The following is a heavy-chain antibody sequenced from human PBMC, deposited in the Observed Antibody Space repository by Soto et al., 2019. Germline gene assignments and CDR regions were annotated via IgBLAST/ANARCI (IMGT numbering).Heavy chain of an antibody. D-gene: IGHD3-22*01. V-gene: IGHV2-5*01. J-gene: IGHJ4*02. CDR3: AHIPLYYYVSSCYYWPEPYYFDY. CDR2: IYWNDDK. Sequence: SGPTLVNPTQTLTLTCTFSGFSLSTSGVGVGWIRQPPGKALEWLALIYWNDDKRYSPSLKSRLTITKDTSKNQVVLTMTNMDPVDTATYYCAHIPLYYYVSSCYYWPEPYYFDYWSQGTLVTVSS. CDR1: GFSLSTSGVG.